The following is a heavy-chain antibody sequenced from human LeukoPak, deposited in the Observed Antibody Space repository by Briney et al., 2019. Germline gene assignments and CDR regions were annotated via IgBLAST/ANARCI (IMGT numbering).Heavy chain of an antibody. D-gene: IGHD3-16*01. V-gene: IGHV3-53*01. Sequence: GGSLRLSCAASGFTVSSNYMSWVRQAPGKGLEWVSVIYSGGSTYYADSAKGRFTISRDNSKNTLYLQMKSLRVEDTAAYYCARGVRGGSLDYWGQGTLVTVSS. CDR1: GFTVSSNY. CDR2: IYSGGST. CDR3: ARGVRGGSLDY. J-gene: IGHJ4*02.